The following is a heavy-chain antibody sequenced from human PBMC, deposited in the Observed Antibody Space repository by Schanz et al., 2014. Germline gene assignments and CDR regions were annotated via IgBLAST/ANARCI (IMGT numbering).Heavy chain of an antibody. CDR3: ARSLLYGAAVPLNRLDY. J-gene: IGHJ4*03. V-gene: IGHV3-23*01. Sequence: EVQLLESGGGLVQPGGSLRLSCAASGFTFSSYAMSWVRQAPGKGLEWVSGLSGSGGSTYYADSVKGRFTISRDNSKNTLYLQMDSLRAEDTAVYYCARSLLYGAAVPLNRLDYWGQGTLVTVSS. CDR1: GFTFSSYA. D-gene: IGHD6-13*01. CDR2: LSGSGGST.